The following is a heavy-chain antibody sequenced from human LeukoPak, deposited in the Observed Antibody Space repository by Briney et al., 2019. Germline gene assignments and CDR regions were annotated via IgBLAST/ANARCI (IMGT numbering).Heavy chain of an antibody. J-gene: IGHJ6*02. CDR3: AKELYDYVWGSYRYNYYYGMDV. D-gene: IGHD3-16*02. CDR1: GFTFSSYA. CDR2: ISDSGGST. V-gene: IGHV3-23*01. Sequence: GGSLRLSCAASGFTFSSYAMSWVRQAPGKGLEWVSAISDSGGSTYYADSVKGRFTISRDNSKNTLYLQMNSLRAEDTAVYYCAKELYDYVWGSYRYNYYYGMDVWGQGTTVTVSS.